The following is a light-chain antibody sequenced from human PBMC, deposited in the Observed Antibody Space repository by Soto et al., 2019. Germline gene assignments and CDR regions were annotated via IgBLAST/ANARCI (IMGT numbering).Light chain of an antibody. CDR2: GVT. CDR3: YSYAGRIIWV. Sequence: QSALAQPPSASGTPGQSVTISCTGSGSDIGAYNFFSWYQQHPGKAPKLMIFGVTERPSGVPDRFSGSKYGNTASLTVSGLQDDDEAVYYCYSYAGRIIWVFGGGTKLTVL. CDR1: GSDIGAYNF. V-gene: IGLV2-8*01. J-gene: IGLJ3*02.